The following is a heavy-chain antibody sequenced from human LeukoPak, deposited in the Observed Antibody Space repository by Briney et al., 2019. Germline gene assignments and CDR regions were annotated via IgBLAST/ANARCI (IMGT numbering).Heavy chain of an antibody. CDR2: IKQDGSEK. Sequence: PGGSLRLSCAASGFTFSSYWMTWVRQAPGKGLEWVANIKQDGSEKYYVDSVKGRLTISRDNTKNSLYLQMNSLRAEDTAVYYCARYSYGFDYWGQGTLVTVSS. V-gene: IGHV3-7*01. CDR1: GFTFSSYW. J-gene: IGHJ4*02. CDR3: ARYSYGFDY. D-gene: IGHD5-18*01.